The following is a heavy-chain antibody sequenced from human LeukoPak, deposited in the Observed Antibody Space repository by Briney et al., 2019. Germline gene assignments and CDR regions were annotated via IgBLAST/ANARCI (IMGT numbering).Heavy chain of an antibody. V-gene: IGHV4-39*01. J-gene: IGHJ2*01. CDR1: GGSISSSSYY. D-gene: IGHD2-15*01. CDR3: ARHRGVVWYLDL. CDR2: IYYSGST. Sequence: SETLSLTCTVSGGSISSSSYYWGWIRQPPGKGLEWIGSIYYSGSTYYNPSLKSRVTISVDTSKNQFSLKLSSVTAADTAVYYCARHRGVVWYLDLWGRGTLVTVSS.